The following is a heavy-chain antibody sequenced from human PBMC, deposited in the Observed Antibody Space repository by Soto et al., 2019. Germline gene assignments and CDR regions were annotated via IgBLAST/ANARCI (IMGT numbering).Heavy chain of an antibody. D-gene: IGHD3-22*01. V-gene: IGHV3-33*01. CDR1: GFTFSSYG. Sequence: PGGSLRLSCAASGFTFSSYGMHWVRQAPGKGLEWVAVIWYDGSNKYYADSVKGRFTISRDNSKNTLYLQMNSLRAEDTAVYYCARDNDYYDSSGSFYYFDYWGQGTLVTVSS. CDR3: ARDNDYYDSSGSFYYFDY. CDR2: IWYDGSNK. J-gene: IGHJ4*02.